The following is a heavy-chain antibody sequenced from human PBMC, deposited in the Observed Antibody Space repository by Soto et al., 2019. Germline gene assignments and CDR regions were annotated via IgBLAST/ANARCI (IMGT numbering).Heavy chain of an antibody. CDR1: GYTSTNYA. D-gene: IGHD3-10*01. Sequence: ASVKVSCKASGYTSTNYAMHWVRQAPGQRLEWMGWIHAGNGNTNYSQKFQGRVTLTRDTSTSTAYMELSSLRSEDTAVYYCARDRDDYGSGNYYNRIDFWGQGTLVTVSS. CDR2: IHAGNGNT. J-gene: IGHJ4*02. V-gene: IGHV1-3*01. CDR3: ARDRDDYGSGNYYNRIDF.